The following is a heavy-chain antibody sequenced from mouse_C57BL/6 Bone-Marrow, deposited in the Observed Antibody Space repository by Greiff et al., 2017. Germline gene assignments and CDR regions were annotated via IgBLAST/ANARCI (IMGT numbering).Heavy chain of an antibody. D-gene: IGHD2-1*01. Sequence: VKLMESGPELVKPGASVKISCKASGYAFSSSWMNWVKQRPGKGLEWIGRIYPGDGDTNYNGKFKGKATLTADKSSSTAYMQLSSLTSEDSAVXFCARWGGNGYWGQGTTLTVAS. V-gene: IGHV1-82*01. CDR2: IYPGDGDT. J-gene: IGHJ2*01. CDR3: ARWGGNGY. CDR1: GYAFSSSW.